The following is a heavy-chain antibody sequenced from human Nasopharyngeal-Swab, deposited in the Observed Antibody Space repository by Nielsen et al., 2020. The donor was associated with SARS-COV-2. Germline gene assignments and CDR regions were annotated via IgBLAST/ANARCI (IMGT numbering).Heavy chain of an antibody. Sequence: SETLSLTCAVSGGSFSGYYWSWIRQPPGKGLEWIGEINQSGSPNYNPSVKSRVTISVDTSKNQFSLKLISVTAADTAVYYCARQEGKYYDGRGRGMDVWGQGTTVTVSS. D-gene: IGHD3-22*01. CDR1: GGSFSGYY. CDR3: ARQEGKYYDGRGRGMDV. V-gene: IGHV4-34*01. CDR2: INQSGSP. J-gene: IGHJ6*02.